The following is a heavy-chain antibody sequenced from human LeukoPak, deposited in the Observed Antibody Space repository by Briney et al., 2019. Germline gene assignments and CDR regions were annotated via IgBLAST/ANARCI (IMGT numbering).Heavy chain of an antibody. D-gene: IGHD7-27*01. CDR2: IYYSGST. V-gene: IGHV4-59*12. J-gene: IGHJ4*02. CDR1: GGSISSYY. CDR3: ARDRSRLGNPFDY. Sequence: TSETLSLTCTVSGGSISSYYWSWIRQPPGKGLEWIGYIYYSGSTNYNPSLKSRVTISVDTSKNQFSLKLSSVTAADTAVYYCARDRSRLGNPFDYWGQGTLVTVSS.